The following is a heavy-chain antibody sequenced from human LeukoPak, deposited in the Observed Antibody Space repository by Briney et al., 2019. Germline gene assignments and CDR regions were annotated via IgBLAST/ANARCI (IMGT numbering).Heavy chain of an antibody. D-gene: IGHD4-23*01. Sequence: GGSLRLSCAVSGFTFSSNNMKWVRQPPGKGLEWVSYIHSSSGTAYYADSVKGRFTIARDNTQNPQYLQMKSPGAEDTAVYYCAIVRNVVSVHWDFFDYWGRGTLVTVSS. CDR2: IHSSSGTA. CDR1: GFTFSSNN. V-gene: IGHV3-48*04. J-gene: IGHJ4*02. CDR3: AIVRNVVSVHWDFFDY.